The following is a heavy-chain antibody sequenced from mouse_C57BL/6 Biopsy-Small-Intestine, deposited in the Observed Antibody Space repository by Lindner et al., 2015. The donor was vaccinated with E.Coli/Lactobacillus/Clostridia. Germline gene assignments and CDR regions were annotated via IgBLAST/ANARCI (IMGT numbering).Heavy chain of an antibody. Sequence: VQLQESGAELVKPGASVKLSCKASGYTFTIYWMHWVKQRPGRGLEWIGRIDPNSGGTKYNERFKSKATLTVDKPSSTAYMQLSSLTSEDSAVYYCARRYYGSSYYYAMDYWGQGTSVTVSS. D-gene: IGHD1-1*01. CDR2: IDPNSGGT. J-gene: IGHJ4*01. V-gene: IGHV1-72*01. CDR3: ARRYYGSSYYYAMDY. CDR1: GYTFTIYW.